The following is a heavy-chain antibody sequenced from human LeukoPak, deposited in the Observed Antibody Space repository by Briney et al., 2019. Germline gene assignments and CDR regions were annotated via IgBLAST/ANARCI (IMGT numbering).Heavy chain of an antibody. CDR1: GFTFSSYS. Sequence: GGSLRLSCAASGFTFSSYSMNWVRQAPGKGLEWVSYISSSSSTIYYADSVKGRFTISRDNAKNSLYLQMNSLRAEDTAVYYCARDLVAVAGAVDYWGQGTLVTVSS. CDR2: ISSSSSTI. J-gene: IGHJ4*02. D-gene: IGHD6-19*01. V-gene: IGHV3-48*04. CDR3: ARDLVAVAGAVDY.